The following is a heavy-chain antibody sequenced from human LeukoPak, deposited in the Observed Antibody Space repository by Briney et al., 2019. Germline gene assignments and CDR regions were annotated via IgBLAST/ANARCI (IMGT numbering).Heavy chain of an antibody. CDR3: AKRGVVIRVILVGFHKEAYYFDS. Sequence: PGGSLRLSCALSGITLSNYGMSWVRQAPGEWLEWVAGISGSGDGTNYADSVKGRFTVSRDNPKNTSYLKMNSLRAEATGFYLCAKRGVVIRVILVGFHKEAYYFDSWGQGELVTVSS. V-gene: IGHV3-23*01. CDR1: GITLSNYG. CDR2: ISGSGDGT. J-gene: IGHJ4*02. D-gene: IGHD3-22*01.